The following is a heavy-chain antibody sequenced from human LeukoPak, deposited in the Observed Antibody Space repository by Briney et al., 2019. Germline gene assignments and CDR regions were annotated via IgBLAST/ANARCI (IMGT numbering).Heavy chain of an antibody. D-gene: IGHD1-26*01. J-gene: IGHJ4*02. Sequence: GGSLRLSCAASGFNVNSFEMTWVRQAPGLGLEFLSYISDSGGVIKYADSVKGRFIISRDSAENALYLQMNNLGADDTAVYFCAGGPQYTGSFPYWGQGTLVALSS. CDR2: ISDSGGVI. V-gene: IGHV3-48*03. CDR1: GFNVNSFE. CDR3: AGGPQYTGSFPY.